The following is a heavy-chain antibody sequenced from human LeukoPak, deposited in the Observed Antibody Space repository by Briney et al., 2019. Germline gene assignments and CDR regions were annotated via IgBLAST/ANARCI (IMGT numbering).Heavy chain of an antibody. CDR3: ARESPTYYYGSGSYYTQYFDY. V-gene: IGHV1-18*01. Sequence: GASVKVSCKASGYTFISYRLSWVRQAPGQGLEWMGWISPYNGNTDYAQKLQGRVTMTTDTATSTAYMELRSLISDDTAVYYCARESPTYYYGSGSYYTQYFDYWGQGTLVTVSS. CDR2: ISPYNGNT. J-gene: IGHJ4*02. CDR1: GYTFISYR. D-gene: IGHD3-10*01.